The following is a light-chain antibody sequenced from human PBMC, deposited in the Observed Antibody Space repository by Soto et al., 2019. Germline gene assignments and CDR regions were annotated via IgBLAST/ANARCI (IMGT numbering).Light chain of an antibody. J-gene: IGKJ4*01. CDR2: SAS. CDR1: QDISKS. V-gene: IGKV1-33*01. CDR3: QQCHYLLT. Sequence: DIQMTQSPSSLSASVGDRVTITCQASQDISKSVNWYQQKLGKVPKLLIYSASNLETGVPSRFSGSGSGTDFTFTISSLQPEDVATYYCQQCHYLLTFGGGTKVDIK.